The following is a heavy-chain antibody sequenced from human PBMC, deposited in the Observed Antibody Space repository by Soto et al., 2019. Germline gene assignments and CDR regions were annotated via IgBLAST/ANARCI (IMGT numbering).Heavy chain of an antibody. CDR1: GGIFSSFA. CDR2: IIPVFGTT. D-gene: IGHD3-16*01. Sequence: QEQLVQSGAEVKKPGSSMKVSCKASGGIFSSFAISWVRQAPGQGLEWMGGIIPVFGTTKYAQKFQDRVTITADESTNTAYMELSSLRSEDTAMYYCAMGGSPYVWFNEYWGQGTLVTVSS. J-gene: IGHJ4*02. CDR3: AMGGSPYVWFNEY. V-gene: IGHV1-69*01.